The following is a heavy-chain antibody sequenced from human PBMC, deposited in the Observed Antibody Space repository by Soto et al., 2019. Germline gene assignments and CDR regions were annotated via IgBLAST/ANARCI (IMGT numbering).Heavy chain of an antibody. CDR3: ARSGSGTYERSKYYFYGMDV. J-gene: IGHJ6*02. Sequence: GESLKISCKGSGYSFTTYWIAWVRQMPGKGLEWMGIIYPADSDTKYSPSFQGQVTISADKSISTAYLQWSSLKASDTATYYCARSGSGTYERSKYYFYGMDVWGQGATVTVSS. CDR1: GYSFTTYW. CDR2: IYPADSDT. D-gene: IGHD3-10*01. V-gene: IGHV5-51*01.